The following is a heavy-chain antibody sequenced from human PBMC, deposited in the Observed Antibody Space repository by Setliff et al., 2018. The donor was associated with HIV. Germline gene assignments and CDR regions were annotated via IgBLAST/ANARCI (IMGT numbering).Heavy chain of an antibody. J-gene: IGHJ6*03. Sequence: SVKVSCKASGGTFSSYGVNWVRQAPGQGLEWMGGIFPFFGSANYAQKFQGRVTITADVSTSTIYMELSSLTSEDTAVYYCARGADGDYRYYMDVWGRGTKVTV. CDR3: ARGADGDYRYYMDV. D-gene: IGHD4-17*01. CDR2: IFPFFGSA. V-gene: IGHV1-69*13. CDR1: GGTFSSYG.